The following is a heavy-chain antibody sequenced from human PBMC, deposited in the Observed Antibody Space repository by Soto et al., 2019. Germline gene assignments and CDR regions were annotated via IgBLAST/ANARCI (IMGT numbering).Heavy chain of an antibody. CDR3: ASEYRGSYGRFDN. Sequence: ASVKVSCKASGGSFSSYAISWVRQAPGQGLEWMGGIIPIFGTPTYAQKFQGRVTITADESTSTAYMELSSLRPEDTAVYYCASEYRGSYGRFDNWGQRHMVTVSS. CDR2: IIPIFGTP. CDR1: GGSFSSYA. V-gene: IGHV1-69*13. D-gene: IGHD1-26*01. J-gene: IGHJ4*02.